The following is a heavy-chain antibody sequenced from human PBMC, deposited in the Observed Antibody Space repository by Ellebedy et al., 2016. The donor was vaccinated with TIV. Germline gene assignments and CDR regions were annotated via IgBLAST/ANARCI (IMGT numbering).Heavy chain of an antibody. CDR3: ARGHSDCSGGSCYPTSWFDP. Sequence: SETLSLTXTVSGGSISSGSYYWSWIRQPAGKGLEWIGRFYTSGSTDYNPSLKRRVTVSVDTSKNQFFLKLSSVTAADTAVYYCARGHSDCSGGSCYPTSWFDPWGQGTLVTVSS. CDR1: GGSISSGSYY. D-gene: IGHD2-15*01. V-gene: IGHV4-61*02. CDR2: FYTSGST. J-gene: IGHJ5*02.